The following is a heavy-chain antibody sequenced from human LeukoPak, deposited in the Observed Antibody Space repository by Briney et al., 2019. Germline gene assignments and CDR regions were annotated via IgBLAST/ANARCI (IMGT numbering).Heavy chain of an antibody. V-gene: IGHV3-11*06. Sequence: PGGSLRLSCAASGFTFSDYYMSWIRQAPGKGLEWASYISSSSSYTNYADPVKGRFTISRDNAKNSLYLQMNSLRAEDTAVYYCARGLRDDILTGYYNYYYFDYWGQGTLVTVSS. CDR2: ISSSSSYT. CDR1: GFTFSDYY. J-gene: IGHJ4*02. D-gene: IGHD3-9*01. CDR3: ARGLRDDILTGYYNYYYFDY.